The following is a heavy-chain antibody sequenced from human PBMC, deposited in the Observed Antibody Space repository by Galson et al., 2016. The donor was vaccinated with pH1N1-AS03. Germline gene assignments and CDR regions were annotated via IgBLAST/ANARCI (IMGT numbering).Heavy chain of an antibody. D-gene: IGHD3-22*01. J-gene: IGHJ3*01. V-gene: IGHV3-74*03. Sequence: SLRLSCAASAFSFSRHWMHWVRQAPGKGLVWVSRVGSDGSRTTYTDSVKGRFSISRDNAQNMLYLELNSLRDEDTALYFCAREGRVSESDGYYRPLDLWGQGAMVVVS. CDR1: AFSFSRHW. CDR2: VGSDGSRT. CDR3: AREGRVSESDGYYRPLDL.